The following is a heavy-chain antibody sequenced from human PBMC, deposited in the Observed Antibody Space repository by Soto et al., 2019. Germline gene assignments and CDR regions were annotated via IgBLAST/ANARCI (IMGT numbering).Heavy chain of an antibody. CDR2: INGDGTGT. J-gene: IGHJ4*02. CDR3: ARAGGGLDY. D-gene: IGHD3-16*01. Sequence: EVQLVESGGGLVQPGGSLRLSCAASGFTFSNYRMYWVRQAPGKGLVWVSRINGDGTGTTYADAVKGRFTISRDNAKNTLNLQMNSLRAEDTAVYYCARAGGGLDYWGQGILVTVSS. CDR1: GFTFSNYR. V-gene: IGHV3-74*01.